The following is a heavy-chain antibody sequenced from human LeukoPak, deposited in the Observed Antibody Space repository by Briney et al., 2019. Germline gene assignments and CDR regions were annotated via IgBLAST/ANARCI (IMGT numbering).Heavy chain of an antibody. J-gene: IGHJ3*02. Sequence: SEALSLTCTVSGGSISSYYWSWIRQPAGKGLEWIGRIYTSGSTNYNPSLKSRVTMSVDTSKNQFSLKLSSVTAADTAVYYCARESLVVVVDAFDIWGQGTMVTVSS. CDR2: IYTSGST. CDR1: GGSISSYY. V-gene: IGHV4-4*07. D-gene: IGHD2-15*01. CDR3: ARESLVVVVDAFDI.